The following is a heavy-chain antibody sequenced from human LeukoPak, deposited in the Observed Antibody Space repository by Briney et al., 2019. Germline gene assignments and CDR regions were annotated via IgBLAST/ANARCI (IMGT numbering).Heavy chain of an antibody. D-gene: IGHD6-13*01. CDR1: GFTFSSYA. V-gene: IGHV3-30*04. CDR2: ISYDGSNK. CDR3: ARDLEAAGFDP. J-gene: IGHJ5*02. Sequence: GRSLRLSCAASGFTFSSYAMHWVRQAPGKGLEWVAVISYDGSNKYYADSVKGRFTISRDNSKNTLYLQMNSLRAEDTAVYYCARDLEAAGFDPWGQGTLVTVSS.